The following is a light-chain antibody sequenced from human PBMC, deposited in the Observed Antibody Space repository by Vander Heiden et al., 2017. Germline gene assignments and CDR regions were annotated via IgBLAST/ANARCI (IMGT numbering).Light chain of an antibody. CDR2: GAS. V-gene: IGKV3-15*01. CDR3: QQYHTWPYT. Sequence: ELVITQSPASLSVSPGDRASLSCRASQSLNNALAWYDQKPGQAPRLLFYGASSRATGVPARFSASGSGTDFTLTISSLQSEDSASYFCQQYHTWPYTFGQGTKLEIK. CDR1: QSLNNA. J-gene: IGKJ2*01.